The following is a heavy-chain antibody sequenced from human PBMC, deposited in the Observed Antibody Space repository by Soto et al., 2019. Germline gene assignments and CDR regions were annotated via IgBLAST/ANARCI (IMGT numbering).Heavy chain of an antibody. CDR1: GGSISSYY. Sequence: SETLSLTCTVSGGSISSYYWSWIRQPPGKGLEWIGYIYYSGSTNYNPSLKSRVTISVDTSKNQFSLKLSSVTAADTAVYYCARDVGYSNSFEPWGQGTLVTVSS. CDR3: ARDVGYSNSFEP. D-gene: IGHD4-4*01. J-gene: IGHJ5*02. CDR2: IYYSGST. V-gene: IGHV4-59*01.